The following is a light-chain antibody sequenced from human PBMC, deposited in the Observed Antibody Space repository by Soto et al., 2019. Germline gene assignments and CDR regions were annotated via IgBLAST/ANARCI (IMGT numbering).Light chain of an antibody. CDR1: QSVSSY. J-gene: IGKJ5*01. CDR2: GAS. Sequence: EIVLTQSPGTLSLSPGERATLSCRASQSVSSYLPWCKQKPGKAPRLLIYGASSRATGIPDRFSGSGPGTDFALTISRLEPEDFALYYCQQYGSSPITFGQGTRLEIK. CDR3: QQYGSSPIT. V-gene: IGKV3-20*01.